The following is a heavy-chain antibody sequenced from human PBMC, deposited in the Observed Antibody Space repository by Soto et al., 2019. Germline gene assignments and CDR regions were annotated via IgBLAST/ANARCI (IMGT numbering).Heavy chain of an antibody. V-gene: IGHV3-33*01. CDR3: ARGGVVADLDY. CDR1: GFTFSSYG. CDR2: IWYDGSNK. J-gene: IGHJ4*02. Sequence: QVQLVESGGGVVQPGRSLRLSCAASGFTFSSYGMHWVRQAPGKGLEWVAVIWYDGSNKYYADSVKGRFTISRDNSTNTLYLQMNSLRAEDTAVYYCARGGVVADLDYWGQGTLVTVSS. D-gene: IGHD2-15*01.